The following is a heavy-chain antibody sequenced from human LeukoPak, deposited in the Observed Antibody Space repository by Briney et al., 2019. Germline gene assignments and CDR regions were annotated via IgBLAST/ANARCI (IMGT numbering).Heavy chain of an antibody. J-gene: IGHJ4*02. CDR1: GFTFSSYW. D-gene: IGHD1-26*01. CDR3: VRGGPGGSYFDY. V-gene: IGHV3-74*01. CDR2: INNDGSNT. Sequence: QPGGSLRLSCAASGFTFSSYWMHWVRQAPGKGLVWVSRINNDGSNTIYADSVKGRFIISRDNAKNTLYLQMNSLRDEDTAVYYCVRGGPGGSYFDYWGQGTLVTVSS.